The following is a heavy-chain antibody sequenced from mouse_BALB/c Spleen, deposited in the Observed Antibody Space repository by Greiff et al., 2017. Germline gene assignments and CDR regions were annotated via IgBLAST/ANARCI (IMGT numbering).Heavy chain of an antibody. Sequence: QVQLQQSGPELVKPGASVRISCKASGYTFTSYYIHWVKQRPGQGLEWIGWIYPGNVNTKYNEKFKGKATLTADKSSSTAYMQLSSLTSEDSAVYFCARDGYYGDWFAYWGQGTLVTVSA. J-gene: IGHJ3*01. D-gene: IGHD2-3*01. CDR2: IYPGNVNT. CDR3: ARDGYYGDWFAY. V-gene: IGHV1S56*01. CDR1: GYTFTSYY.